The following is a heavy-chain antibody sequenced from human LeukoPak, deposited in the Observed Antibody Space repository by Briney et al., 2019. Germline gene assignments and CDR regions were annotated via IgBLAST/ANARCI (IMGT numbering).Heavy chain of an antibody. CDR2: IHYSGNI. V-gene: IGHV4-59*12. CDR1: GDSISNYY. J-gene: IGHJ4*02. CDR3: VREVWQQVVRIDF. D-gene: IGHD6-13*01. Sequence: PSETLSLTCTVSGDSISNYYWSWIRQPPGKGLEWIGYIHYSGNINYNASLRSRVTMSVDTSKSQFSLSLSSVTAADTAVYYCVREVWQQVVRIDFWGQGTLVTVSS.